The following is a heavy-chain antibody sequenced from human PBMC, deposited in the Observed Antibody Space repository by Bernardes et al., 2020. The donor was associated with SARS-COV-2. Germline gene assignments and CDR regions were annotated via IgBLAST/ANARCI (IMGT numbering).Heavy chain of an antibody. CDR2: INHSGST. CDR1: GGSFSGYY. V-gene: IGHV4-34*01. J-gene: IGHJ6*02. CDR3: ARVHRVSSGYSYGYYYYGMDV. Sequence: SETLSLTCAVYGGSFSGYYWSWIRQPPGKGLEWIGEINHSGSTNYNPSLKSRVTISVDTSKNQFSLKLSSVTAADTAVYYCARVHRVSSGYSYGYYYYGMDVWGQGTTVTVSS. D-gene: IGHD5-18*01.